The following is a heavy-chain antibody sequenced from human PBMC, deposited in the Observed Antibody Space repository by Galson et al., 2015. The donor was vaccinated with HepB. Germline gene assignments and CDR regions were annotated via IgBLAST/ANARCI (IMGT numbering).Heavy chain of an antibody. Sequence: SLRLSCAASGFAFKSFHMSWVRQAPGKGLEWVANINQDGNEKYYVDSVKGRFTISRDNAQNSLFLQMDRLRVEETAVYYCATGYYSFSGATSYDWWGQGTLVTVSS. J-gene: IGHJ4*02. CDR1: GFAFKSFH. V-gene: IGHV3-7*03. D-gene: IGHD3-10*01. CDR2: INQDGNEK. CDR3: ATGYYSFSGATSYDW.